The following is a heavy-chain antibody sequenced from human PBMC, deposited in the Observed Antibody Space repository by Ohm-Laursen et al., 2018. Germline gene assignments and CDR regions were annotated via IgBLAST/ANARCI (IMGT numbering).Heavy chain of an antibody. CDR2: ISNDENYK. V-gene: IGHV3-30*03. CDR3: VRDRRGGSIELRA. D-gene: IGHD6-6*01. CDR1: GFTFSSYG. J-gene: IGHJ4*02. Sequence: SLRLSCAASGFTFSSYGMHWVRQAPGRGLEWVAVISNDENYKNYADSVRGRFTIYRDNAKNSLYLQMNSLRAEDTAVYYCVRDRRGGSIELRAGGQGALVTVSS.